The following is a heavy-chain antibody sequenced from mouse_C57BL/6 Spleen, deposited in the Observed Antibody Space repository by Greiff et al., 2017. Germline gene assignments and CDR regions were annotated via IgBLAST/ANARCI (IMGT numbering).Heavy chain of an antibody. CDR3: ARDASQGAMDY. D-gene: IGHD3-2*02. CDR2: INPGSGGT. V-gene: IGHV1-54*01. CDR1: GYAFTNYL. J-gene: IGHJ4*01. Sequence: VKLQQSGAELVRPGTSVKVSCKASGYAFTNYLIEWVKQRPGQGLEWIGVINPGSGGTNYNEKFKGKATLTADKSSSTAYMQLSSLTSEDSAVYFCARDASQGAMDYWGQGTSVTVSS.